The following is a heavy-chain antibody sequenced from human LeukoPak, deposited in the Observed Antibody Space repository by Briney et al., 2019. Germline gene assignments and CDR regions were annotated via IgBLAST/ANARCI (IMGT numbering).Heavy chain of an antibody. D-gene: IGHD3-3*01. CDR1: GFTFSSYG. J-gene: IGHJ4*02. V-gene: IGHV3-33*01. CDR2: IWYDGSNK. Sequence: GGSLRLSCAASGFTFSSYGMHWVRQAPGKGLEWVAVIWYDGSNKYYADSVKGRFTISRDNAKNTLYLQMNSLRAEDTAVYYCARGGAYYDFWSGYYVSDEEKYYFDYWGQGTLVTVSS. CDR3: ARGGAYYDFWSGYYVSDEEKYYFDY.